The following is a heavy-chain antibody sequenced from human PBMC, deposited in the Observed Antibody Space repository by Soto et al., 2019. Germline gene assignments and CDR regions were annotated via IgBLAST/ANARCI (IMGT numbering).Heavy chain of an antibody. CDR2: ISDEGSNR. V-gene: IGHV3-30*04. CDR3: TRDLTRDPHAKWFDP. J-gene: IGHJ5*02. CDR1: GFTSIDYA. Sequence: GGSLRLSCADSGFTSIDYAMHWVRQAPGKGLEWVAFISDEGSNRYYADSVRGRFTISRDDSKNTLYLQMNSLRPEDTAVYYCTRDLTRDPHAKWFDPWGQGTLVIVSS.